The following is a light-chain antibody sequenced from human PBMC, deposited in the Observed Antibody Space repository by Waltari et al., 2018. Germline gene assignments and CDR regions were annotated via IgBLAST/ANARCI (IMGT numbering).Light chain of an antibody. V-gene: IGLV2-14*01. CDR3: TSYTSSITYV. CDR1: NNDVSCYYY. Sequence: QAALPHPASLSGSPEQSITISCAATNNDVSCYYYFCWYQQHPGKPPKLMIYEVTKRPSGVPDRLSGSKSGNTASLTISGLQAEDEADYYCTSYTSSITYVFGTGTKVTVL. CDR2: EVT. J-gene: IGLJ1*01.